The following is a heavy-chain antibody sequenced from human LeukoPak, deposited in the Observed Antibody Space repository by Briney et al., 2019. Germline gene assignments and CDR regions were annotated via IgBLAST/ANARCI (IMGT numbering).Heavy chain of an antibody. J-gene: IGHJ5*02. D-gene: IGHD3-10*01. CDR2: LNYSGTT. CDR1: GGSNECRSSC. V-gene: IGHV4-39*07. Sequence: VSPTGADSGGSNECRSSCWGWHRQYQGKGLEWIGLLNYSGTTYYNPSFKSRVSISIDRSRTQFSLKLSSVTAADTAFYYCSRYDSDTGDFDPWGQGTLVTISS. CDR3: SRYDSDTGDFDP.